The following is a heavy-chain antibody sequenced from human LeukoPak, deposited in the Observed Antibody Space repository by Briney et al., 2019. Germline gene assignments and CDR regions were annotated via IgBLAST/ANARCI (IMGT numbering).Heavy chain of an antibody. Sequence: ETLSLTCTVSGGSISSYYWSWIRQPPGKGLEWIGYIYYSGSTNYNPSLKSRVTISVDTSKNQFSLKLSSVTAADTAVYYCARVGLVYDFWSGSPEGAFDIWGQGTMVTVSS. D-gene: IGHD3-3*01. CDR2: IYYSGST. CDR3: ARVGLVYDFWSGSPEGAFDI. J-gene: IGHJ3*02. CDR1: GGSISSYY. V-gene: IGHV4-59*01.